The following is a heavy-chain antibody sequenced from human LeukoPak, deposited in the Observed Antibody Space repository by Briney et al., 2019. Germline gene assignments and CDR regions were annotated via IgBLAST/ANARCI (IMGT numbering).Heavy chain of an antibody. J-gene: IGHJ2*01. Sequence: GESLKISCKGSGYSFTNYWIGWVRQMPGKGLEWMGIIYPGDSDTRYSPSFQGQVTISADKSISTAYVQWSSLKASDTAMYYCARRLWGSSSRWYFDLWGRGTLVTVSS. CDR2: IYPGDSDT. D-gene: IGHD6-6*01. CDR3: ARRLWGSSSRWYFDL. V-gene: IGHV5-51*01. CDR1: GYSFTNYW.